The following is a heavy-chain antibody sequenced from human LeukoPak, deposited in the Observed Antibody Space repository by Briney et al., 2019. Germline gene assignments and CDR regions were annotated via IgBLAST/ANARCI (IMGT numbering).Heavy chain of an antibody. CDR1: GGSIRSGGLY. J-gene: IGHJ1*01. D-gene: IGHD3-16*02. CDR3: ARASRWADFSLGC. V-gene: IGHV4-31*03. CDR2: IHDSGTT. Sequence: FQTLSLTCTVSGGSIRSGGLYWSCTRQHPGKGLEWIGYIHDSGTTYYNPSLKGRVIISLGTSKKQFSLNLSSVTDADAAVYYCARASRWADFSLGCWVQRRLVSVSS.